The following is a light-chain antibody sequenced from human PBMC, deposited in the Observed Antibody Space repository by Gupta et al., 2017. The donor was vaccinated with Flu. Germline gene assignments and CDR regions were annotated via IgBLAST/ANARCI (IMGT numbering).Light chain of an antibody. CDR1: QDISNY. Sequence: DIQMTKSPSSLSASVGDRVTITCQASQDISNYLNWYQQKPGKAPKLLIYDASNLETGVPSRLSGSGSGTDFTFTISSLQPEDIATDYCQQYDNLPPLTFGGGTKVEIK. J-gene: IGKJ4*01. V-gene: IGKV1-33*01. CDR2: DAS. CDR3: QQYDNLPPLT.